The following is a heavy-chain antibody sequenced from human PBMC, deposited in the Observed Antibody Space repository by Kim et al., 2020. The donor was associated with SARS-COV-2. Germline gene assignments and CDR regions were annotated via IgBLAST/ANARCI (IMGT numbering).Heavy chain of an antibody. V-gene: IGHV3-9*01. Sequence: GGSLRLTCAASGFTFGDYAMHWVRHAPGKGLERVSGISWNSGSIGYADSVKGRFTISRDNAKNSLYLQMNSLIAADTALDYCAKDDSEYGSVTWGQGTL. CDR2: ISWNSGSI. CDR3: AKDDSEYGSVT. CDR1: GFTFGDYA. J-gene: IGHJ4*02. D-gene: IGHD3-10*01.